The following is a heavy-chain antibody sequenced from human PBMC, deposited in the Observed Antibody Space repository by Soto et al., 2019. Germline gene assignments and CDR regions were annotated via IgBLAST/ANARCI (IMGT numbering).Heavy chain of an antibody. CDR3: AGPGYSSQDY. V-gene: IGHV3-23*01. D-gene: IGHD5-18*01. J-gene: IGHJ4*02. CDR1: GFRFASFA. Sequence: PGGSLRLSCAASGFRFASFALSWVRQAPGKGLEWVSAISGSGDDTDYTASVKGRFTISRDNSKSTLYLQMNSLRADDTAVYYCAGPGYSSQDYWGQGTLVTVSS. CDR2: ISGSGDDT.